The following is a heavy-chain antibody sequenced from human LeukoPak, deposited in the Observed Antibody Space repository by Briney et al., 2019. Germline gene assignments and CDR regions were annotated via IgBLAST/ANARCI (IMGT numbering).Heavy chain of an antibody. CDR2: ISGSGGST. Sequence: PGGSLRLSCAASGFTFSSYALSWVRQAPGKGLEWVSAISGSGGSTYYADSVKGRFTISRDNSKNTLYLQMNSLRAEDTAVHYCAKGDPRVAATLRYYYYGMDVWGQGTTVTVSS. J-gene: IGHJ6*02. V-gene: IGHV3-23*01. D-gene: IGHD2-15*01. CDR3: AKGDPRVAATLRYYYYGMDV. CDR1: GFTFSSYA.